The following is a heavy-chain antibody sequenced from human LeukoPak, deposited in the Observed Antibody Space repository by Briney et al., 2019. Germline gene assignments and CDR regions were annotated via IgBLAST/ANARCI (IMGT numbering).Heavy chain of an antibody. V-gene: IGHV3-48*04. D-gene: IGHD3-22*01. CDR2: ITPSSDII. J-gene: IGHJ4*02. CDR1: GFAFNTYS. CDR3: VRTHGYYDTSGSFGY. Sequence: QPGGSLRLSCAASGFAFNTYSMNWVRQAPGKGLEWVSYITPSSDIIYYTDSVRGRFTISRDNAKNSLYLQMTSLRAEDTAVYYCVRTHGYYDTSGSFGYWGQGTVVTVSS.